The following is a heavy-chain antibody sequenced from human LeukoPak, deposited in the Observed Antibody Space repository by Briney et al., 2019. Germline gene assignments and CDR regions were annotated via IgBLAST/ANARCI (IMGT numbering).Heavy chain of an antibody. J-gene: IGHJ1*01. CDR1: GASIRSSNYF. CDR3: ARGPTYYYDSSGYSFFFQH. D-gene: IGHD3-22*01. CDR2: IFHSGST. Sequence: SGTLSLTCTVSGASIRSSNYFWGWIRQAPGKGLEWIGNIFHSGSTTYNPSLKSRVTISVDTSKNQFSLKLSSVTAADTAVYYCARGPTYYYDSSGYSFFFQHWGQGTLVTVSS. V-gene: IGHV4-39*01.